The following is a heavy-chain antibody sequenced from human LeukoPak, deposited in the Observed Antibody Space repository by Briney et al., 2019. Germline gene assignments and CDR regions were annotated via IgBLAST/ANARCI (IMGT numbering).Heavy chain of an antibody. V-gene: IGHV3-66*01. J-gene: IGHJ4*02. CDR2: IYSGGST. CDR1: GFTVSSNY. Sequence: GSLRLSCAASGFTVSSNYMSWVRQAPGKGLEWVSVIYSGGSTYYADSVKGRFTISRDNSKNTLYLQMNSLRAEDTAVYYCASEDYYDSSGASYFDYWGQGTLVTVSS. D-gene: IGHD3-22*01. CDR3: ASEDYYDSSGASYFDY.